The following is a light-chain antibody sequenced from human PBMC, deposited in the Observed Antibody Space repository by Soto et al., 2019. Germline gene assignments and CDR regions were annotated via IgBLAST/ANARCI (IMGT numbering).Light chain of an antibody. V-gene: IGLV1-47*01. CDR1: YSNIGSNY. CDR2: TNN. Sequence: QSVLTQPPSASGTPGQRVTISCSGSYSNIGSNYVYWYQQLPGTAPKLLIYTNNQRPSGVPDRFSGSKSGTSASLAISGLRSEDEADYYCAAWDDSLSGVVFGGGTKLTVL. J-gene: IGLJ2*01. CDR3: AAWDDSLSGVV.